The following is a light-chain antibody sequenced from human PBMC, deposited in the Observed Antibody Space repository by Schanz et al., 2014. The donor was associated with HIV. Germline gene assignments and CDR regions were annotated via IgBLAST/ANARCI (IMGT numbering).Light chain of an antibody. CDR1: SSDVGSYNL. CDR2: EVS. CDR3: QSYDSGLRSYV. V-gene: IGLV2-23*02. J-gene: IGLJ1*01. Sequence: QSALTQPASVSGSPGQSITISCTGTSSDVGSYNLVSWYQQHPGKAPKLMIYEVSKRPSGVSNRFSGSRSGTSASLAITGLQAEDEADYYCQSYDSGLRSYVFGSGTKLTVL.